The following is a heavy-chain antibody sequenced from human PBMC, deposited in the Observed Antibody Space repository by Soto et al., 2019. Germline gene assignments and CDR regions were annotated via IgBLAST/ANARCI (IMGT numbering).Heavy chain of an antibody. V-gene: IGHV4-59*08. CDR3: AGILTGYTKSYY. D-gene: IGHD3-9*01. CDR1: GGSISSYY. CDR2: IYYSGST. J-gene: IGHJ4*02. Sequence: SETLSLTCTVSGGSISSYYWSWIRQPPGKGLEWIGYIYYSGSTNYNPSLKSRVTISVDTSKNQFSLKLSSVTAADTAVYYCAGILTGYTKSYYWGQGTLVTVSS.